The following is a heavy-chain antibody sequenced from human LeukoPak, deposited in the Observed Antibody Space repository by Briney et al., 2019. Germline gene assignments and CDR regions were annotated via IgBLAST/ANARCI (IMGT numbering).Heavy chain of an antibody. Sequence: GGSLRLSCAASGFTFSNYAMHWVRQAPGKGLEWVALIRYDGSNKYYADSVKGRFTISRDTSKNTLYLQMNSLRAEDTAVYYCARGTYYYDSSAVGFLYYFDYWGQGTLVTVSS. CDR1: GFTFSNYA. CDR3: ARGTYYYDSSAVGFLYYFDY. CDR2: IRYDGSNK. J-gene: IGHJ4*02. D-gene: IGHD3-22*01. V-gene: IGHV3-30*02.